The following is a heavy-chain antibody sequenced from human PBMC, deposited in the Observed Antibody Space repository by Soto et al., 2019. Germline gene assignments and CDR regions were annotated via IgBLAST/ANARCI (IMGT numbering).Heavy chain of an antibody. D-gene: IGHD2-2*01. V-gene: IGHV3-74*01. CDR3: AKTVVDTFGLSY. J-gene: IGHJ4*02. CDR2: INTDGSST. CDR1: VFTFSSFW. Sequence: EVQLVESGGGLVQPGGSLRLSCADSVFTFSSFWMHWVRQAPGEGLVWVSRINTDGSSTSYADSVKGRFTISRDNAKNTLYLQMNSLRVEDTAMYYWAKTVVDTFGLSYWGQGTLVTVSS.